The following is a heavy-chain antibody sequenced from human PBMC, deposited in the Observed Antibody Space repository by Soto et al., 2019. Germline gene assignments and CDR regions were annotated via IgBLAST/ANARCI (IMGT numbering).Heavy chain of an antibody. CDR1: GFTFSSYA. CDR3: AKRRGGGGHFDY. Sequence: DVQLLESGGGLVQPEGSLRLSCAASGFTFSSYAMGWVRQGPGKGLEWVAVVSIGGSTHYADSVRGRFTISRDNSKNTLSLQMNNLAAEDTAVYFCAKRRGGGGHFDYWGQGALVTVSS. D-gene: IGHD2-15*01. V-gene: IGHV3-23*01. CDR2: VSIGGST. J-gene: IGHJ4*02.